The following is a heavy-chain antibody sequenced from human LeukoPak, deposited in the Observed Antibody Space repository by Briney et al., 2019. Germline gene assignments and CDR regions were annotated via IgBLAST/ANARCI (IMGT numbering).Heavy chain of an antibody. CDR1: GGSISSYY. J-gene: IGHJ6*04. D-gene: IGHD2-2*01. Sequence: SETLSLTCTVSGGSISSYYWSWIRQPAGKGLEWIGRIYTSGSTNSNPSLKSRVSMSVDTSKNQFSLKLSSVTAADTAVYYCARARGVVVVPAAPRTFLDVWGKGTTVTVSS. CDR2: IYTSGST. CDR3: ARARGVVVVPAAPRTFLDV. V-gene: IGHV4-4*07.